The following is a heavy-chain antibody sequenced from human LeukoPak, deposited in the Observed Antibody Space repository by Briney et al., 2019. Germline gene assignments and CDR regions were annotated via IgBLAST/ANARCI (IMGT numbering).Heavy chain of an antibody. V-gene: IGHV4-31*03. J-gene: IGHJ6*02. D-gene: IGHD3-3*01. Sequence: SETLSLTCTVSGGSISSGGYYWSWIRQHPGKGLEWIGYIYYSGSTYYNPSLKSRVTISVDTSKNQFSLKLSSVTAADTAVYYCARDVAWETDYDFWSVGMDVWDQGTTVTVSS. CDR2: IYYSGST. CDR1: GGSISSGGYY. CDR3: ARDVAWETDYDFWSVGMDV.